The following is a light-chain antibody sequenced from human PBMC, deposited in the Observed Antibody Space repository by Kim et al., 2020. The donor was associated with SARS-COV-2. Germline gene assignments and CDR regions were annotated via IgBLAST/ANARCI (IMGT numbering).Light chain of an antibody. Sequence: EIVLTQSPGTLSLSPGERATLSCRASQSVSSSYLAWYQQKPGQAPRLLIYGASSRATGIPDRFSGSGSGTDFTLTISRLEPEDFAVYYCQQYDNSLPITFGQGTRLEIK. V-gene: IGKV3-20*01. CDR2: GAS. CDR1: QSVSSSY. CDR3: QQYDNSLPIT. J-gene: IGKJ5*01.